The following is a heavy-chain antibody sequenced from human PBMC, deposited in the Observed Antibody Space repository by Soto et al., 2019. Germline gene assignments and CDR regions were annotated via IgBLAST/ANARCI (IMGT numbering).Heavy chain of an antibody. CDR2: TYYRSKWYN. CDR3: VRLIGNSWLDF. D-gene: IGHD1-26*01. V-gene: IGHV6-1*01. J-gene: IGHJ5*01. CDR1: GDSVSSSSVT. Sequence: SQTLSLTCAISGDSVSSSSVTWNWIRQSPSRGLEWLGRTYYRSKWYNDYAESVKSRITINPDTSKNQFSLHLNSVTPEDTAVYYCVRLIGNSWLDFWGQGALVTVSS.